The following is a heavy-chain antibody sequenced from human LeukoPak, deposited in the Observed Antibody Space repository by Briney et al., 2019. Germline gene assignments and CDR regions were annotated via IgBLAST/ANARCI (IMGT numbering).Heavy chain of an antibody. J-gene: IGHJ4*02. D-gene: IGHD6-13*01. CDR2: IRYDGSNK. V-gene: IGHV3-30*02. CDR1: GFTFSSYG. CDR3: AKDAAAGTRPYYSDY. Sequence: PGGSLRLSCAASGFTFSSYGMHWVRQAPGKGLEWVAFIRYDGSNKYYADFVKGRFTISRDNSKNTLYLQMNSLRAEDTAVYYCAKDAAAGTRPYYSDYWGQGTLVTVSS.